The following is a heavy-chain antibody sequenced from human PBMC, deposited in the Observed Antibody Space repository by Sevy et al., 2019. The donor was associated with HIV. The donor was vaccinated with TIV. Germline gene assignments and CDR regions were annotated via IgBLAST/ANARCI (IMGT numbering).Heavy chain of an antibody. CDR2: INQHGSEK. Sequence: GGSLRLSCAASTFTFNDYWMNWVRQAPGKGLEWVANINQHGSEKYFVDSVKGRFTISRDNAKNSLYLQMNSLRAEDKAVYYCAGGGGGLDVWGQGTTVTVSS. CDR3: AGGGGGLDV. V-gene: IGHV3-7*01. D-gene: IGHD3-16*01. CDR1: TFTFNDYW. J-gene: IGHJ6*02.